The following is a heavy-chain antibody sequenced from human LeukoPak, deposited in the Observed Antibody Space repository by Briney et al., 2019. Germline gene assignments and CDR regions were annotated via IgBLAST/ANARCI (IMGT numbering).Heavy chain of an antibody. CDR2: VNHSGST. D-gene: IGHD5-24*01. V-gene: IGHV4-34*01. Sequence: PSETLSLTCTVSGASISSYYWSWIRQPPGKGLEWIGDVNHSGSTNYNPSLKSRVTISVDTSKNQLSLKLSSVTAADTAVYYCARNLEMATITSPFDLWGQGTMVTVSS. CDR1: GASISSYY. J-gene: IGHJ3*01. CDR3: ARNLEMATITSPFDL.